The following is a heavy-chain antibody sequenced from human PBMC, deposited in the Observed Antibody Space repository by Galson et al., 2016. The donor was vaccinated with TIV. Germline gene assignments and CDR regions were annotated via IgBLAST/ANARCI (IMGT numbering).Heavy chain of an antibody. D-gene: IGHD4-17*01. V-gene: IGHV3-15*01. CDR2: MRSYFDGGTI. CDR1: GFIFSNAW. CDR3: ATGAYGDYLGSDSLDV. Sequence: SLRLSCAGSGFIFSNAWMTWVRQAPGKGLEWVGRMRSYFDGGTIDYAAPVKGRFTISRDASKKELFLQMNSLKIDDTAVYFCATGAYGDYLGSDSLDVWGQGTKVTVS. J-gene: IGHJ3*01.